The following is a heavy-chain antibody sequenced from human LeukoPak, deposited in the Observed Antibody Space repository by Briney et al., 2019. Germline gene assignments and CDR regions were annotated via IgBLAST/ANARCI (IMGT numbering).Heavy chain of an antibody. CDR1: GGSFSGYY. Sequence: SETLSLTCAVYGGSFSGYYWSRLRQPPGKGLEWIGEINHSGSTNYNPSLKSRVTISVDTSKNQFSLKLSSVTAADMAVYYCARGSIGGYYLLGAFDIWGQGTMVTVSS. D-gene: IGHD3-22*01. CDR3: ARGSIGGYYLLGAFDI. CDR2: INHSGST. V-gene: IGHV4-34*01. J-gene: IGHJ3*02.